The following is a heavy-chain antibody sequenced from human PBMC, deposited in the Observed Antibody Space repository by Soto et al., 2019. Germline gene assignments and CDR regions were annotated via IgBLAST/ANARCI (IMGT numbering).Heavy chain of an antibody. CDR3: ARDGYDFWSGLDP. Sequence: GASVKVFCKASGGTFSSYAISWVRQAPGQGLEWMGGIIPIFGTANYAQKFQGRVTITADKSTSTAYMELSSLRSEDTAVYYCARDGYDFWSGLDPWGQGTLVTVSS. CDR2: IIPIFGTA. V-gene: IGHV1-69*06. CDR1: GGTFSSYA. D-gene: IGHD3-3*01. J-gene: IGHJ5*02.